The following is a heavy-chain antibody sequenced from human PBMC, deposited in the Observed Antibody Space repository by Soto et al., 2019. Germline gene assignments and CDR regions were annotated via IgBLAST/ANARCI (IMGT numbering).Heavy chain of an antibody. CDR2: ISAYNGQT. Sequence: XSVKVSCTRSGYPFDTYGIHLVRQAPGQRPEWMGWISAYNGQTDYAQNFQGRVTMATDTSTNTAYMELRNLRSDDTAVYYCARDPNAFWNSYFFEPWGQGTLVTV. CDR1: GYPFDTYG. D-gene: IGHD3-3*01. V-gene: IGHV1-18*01. CDR3: ARDPNAFWNSYFFEP. J-gene: IGHJ5*02.